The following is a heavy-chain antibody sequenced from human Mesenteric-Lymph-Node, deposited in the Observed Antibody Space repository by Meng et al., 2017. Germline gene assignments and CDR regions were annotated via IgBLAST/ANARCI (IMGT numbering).Heavy chain of an antibody. D-gene: IGHD1-26*01. J-gene: IGHJ4*02. CDR2: IKQDGSEK. CDR1: GFTFSSYW. V-gene: IGHV3-7*01. CDR3: ARSNRGSFFYYFDY. Sequence: GESRKISCEASGFTFSSYWMSWVRQAPGKGLEWVANIKQDGSEKYYVDSVKGRFTISRDNAKNSLYLQMNSLRAEDTAVYYCARSNRGSFFYYFDYWGQGTLVTVSS.